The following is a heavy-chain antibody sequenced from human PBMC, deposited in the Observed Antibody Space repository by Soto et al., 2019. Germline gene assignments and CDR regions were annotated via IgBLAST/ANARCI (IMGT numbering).Heavy chain of an antibody. D-gene: IGHD3-3*01. J-gene: IGHJ3*02. CDR3: ARALGLEWLLPYDI. CDR2: IYYSGST. Sequence: PSDTLSLTCTVSGGSISSYYWSWIRQPPGKGLEWIGYIYYSGSTNYNPSLKSRVTISVDTSKNQFSLKLSSVTAADTAVYYCARALGLEWLLPYDICGQGTMVTVSS. V-gene: IGHV4-59*08. CDR1: GGSISSYY.